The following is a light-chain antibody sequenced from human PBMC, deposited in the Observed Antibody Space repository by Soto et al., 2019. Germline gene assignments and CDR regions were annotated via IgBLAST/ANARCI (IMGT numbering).Light chain of an antibody. J-gene: IGLJ3*02. V-gene: IGLV2-14*02. CDR3: SSYTSSFTWV. Sequence: QSVLTQPASVSGSPGQSITISCTGDRTDVGKYNLVSWYQQHPGTAPKLILFEVNKRPSVVSHRFSGSKSGNTASLTISGLQAEDEADYYCSSYTSSFTWVFGGGTKVTVL. CDR2: EVN. CDR1: RTDVGKYNL.